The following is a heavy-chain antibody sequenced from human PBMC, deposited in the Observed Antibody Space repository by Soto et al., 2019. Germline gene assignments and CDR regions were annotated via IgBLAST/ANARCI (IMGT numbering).Heavy chain of an antibody. D-gene: IGHD6-13*01. Sequence: PSETLPHTCTVSGGSISSYYWSWIRQPTGKGLEWIGYIYYSGSTNYNPSLKSRVTISVDTSKNQFSLKLSSVTAADTAVYYCARVNGIAAAGTVAFDIWGQGTMVTVSS. CDR2: IYYSGST. V-gene: IGHV4-59*01. CDR3: ARVNGIAAAGTVAFDI. J-gene: IGHJ3*02. CDR1: GGSISSYY.